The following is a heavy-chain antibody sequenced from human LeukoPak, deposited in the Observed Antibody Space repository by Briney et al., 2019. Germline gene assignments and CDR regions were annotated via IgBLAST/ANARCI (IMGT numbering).Heavy chain of an antibody. D-gene: IGHD3-10*01. CDR3: TTATTIPPLLWFGEDYYYYMDV. J-gene: IGHJ6*03. CDR2: IKSKTDGGTT. CDR1: GFTFSNAW. V-gene: IGHV3-15*01. Sequence: GGSLRLSCAASGFTFSNAWMSWVRQAPGKGLEWVGRIKSKTDGGTTDCAAPVKGRFTISRDDSKNTLYLQVNSLKTEDTAVYYCTTATTIPPLLWFGEDYYYYMDVWGKGTTVTISS.